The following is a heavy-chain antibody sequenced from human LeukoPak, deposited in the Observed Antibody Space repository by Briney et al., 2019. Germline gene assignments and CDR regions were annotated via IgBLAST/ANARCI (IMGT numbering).Heavy chain of an antibody. CDR2: ISSSGSTI. D-gene: IGHD2-21*01. CDR3: AKAPVTSCRGAYCYPFDY. J-gene: IGHJ4*02. V-gene: IGHV3-48*03. CDR1: GFTFSSYE. Sequence: GGSLRLSCAASGFTFSSYEMNWVRQAPGKGLEWVSYISSSGSTIYYADSVKGRFTISRDNSKNTLYLQMNSLRAEDTAVYYCAKAPVTSCRGAYCYPFDYWGQGTLVTVSS.